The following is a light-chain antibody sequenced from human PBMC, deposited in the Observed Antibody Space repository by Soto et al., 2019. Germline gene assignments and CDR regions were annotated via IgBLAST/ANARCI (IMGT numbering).Light chain of an antibody. J-gene: IGKJ1*01. CDR2: GAS. CDR3: QQLKTYPRA. CDR1: QDIGSE. Sequence: DIQMTQSPSSLSASVGDRITITCRASQDIGSELGWYQQRPGQAPQSLIFGASHLQDGVPSRFTGSGSGTDFTLTISGLQPEDFATYYCQQLKTYPRAFGQGTKVEVK. V-gene: IGKV1-17*01.